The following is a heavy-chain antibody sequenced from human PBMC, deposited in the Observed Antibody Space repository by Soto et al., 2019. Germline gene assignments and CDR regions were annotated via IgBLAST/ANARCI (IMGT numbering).Heavy chain of an antibody. J-gene: IGHJ6*02. Sequence: RGESLKISCKTSGYSFTSHWIAWVRQMPGKGLEWMRIIYPSDSDIRYRPSFQGQVTISVDKSISTAYLQWSSLKASDTATYYCARQDYSNYRGGMDVWGQGTTVTVSS. D-gene: IGHD2-2*01. CDR2: IYPSDSDI. V-gene: IGHV5-51*01. CDR3: ARQDYSNYRGGMDV. CDR1: GYSFTSHW.